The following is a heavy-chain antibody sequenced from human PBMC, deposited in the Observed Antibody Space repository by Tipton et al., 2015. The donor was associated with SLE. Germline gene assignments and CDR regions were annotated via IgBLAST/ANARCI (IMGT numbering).Heavy chain of an antibody. J-gene: IGHJ4*02. CDR3: ARELDCSGGVCPFDY. D-gene: IGHD2-8*02. CDR2: IYYSGGT. CDR1: GGSISPYY. Sequence: LRLSCSVSGGSISPYYWTWIRQFPGKGLEWIGYIYYSGGTNYNPSLRGRVTMAVDTPNNQFSLKLTSVTAADTAIYYCARELDCSGGVCPFDYWGRGTLVTVSS. V-gene: IGHV4-59*01.